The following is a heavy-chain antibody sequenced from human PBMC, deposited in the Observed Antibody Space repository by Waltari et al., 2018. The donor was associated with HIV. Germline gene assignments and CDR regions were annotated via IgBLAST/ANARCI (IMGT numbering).Heavy chain of an antibody. Sequence: VASGGGIGHPGLSPRRSCSPAGFQFPQYAAIWSLQSPDKGPQWVAFIRSQSYGGTSDYAASAGGRFIISRDDSQRVVFLDISNVKTEDTGVYYCVRDSLPKCATSSCYRKWGQGTKVTVSS. V-gene: IGHV3-49*03. D-gene: IGHD3-22*01. CDR3: VRDSLPKCATSSCYRK. CDR2: IRSQSYGGTS. CDR1: GFQFPQYA. J-gene: IGHJ1*01.